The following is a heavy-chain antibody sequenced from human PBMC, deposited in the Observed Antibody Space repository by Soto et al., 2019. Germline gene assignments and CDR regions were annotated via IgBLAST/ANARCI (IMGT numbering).Heavy chain of an antibody. CDR2: ISYDGSNK. CDR3: AKDIGVGATADY. Sequence: QVQLVESGGGVVQPGRSLRLSCAASGFTFSSYGMHWFRQAPGKGLEWVAVISYDGSNKYYADSVKGRFTISRDKSKNTLYLQMNSLRAEDTAVYYCAKDIGVGATADYWGQGTLVTVSS. D-gene: IGHD1-26*01. J-gene: IGHJ4*02. V-gene: IGHV3-30*18. CDR1: GFTFSSYG.